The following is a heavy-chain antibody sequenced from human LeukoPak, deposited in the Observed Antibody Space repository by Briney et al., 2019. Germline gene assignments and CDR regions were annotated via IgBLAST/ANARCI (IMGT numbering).Heavy chain of an antibody. D-gene: IGHD3-22*01. V-gene: IGHV1-69*04. CDR2: IIPILGIA. J-gene: IGHJ4*02. CDR1: GGTVSSYA. CDR3: ARDPSTYDSSGYYHHFDY. Sequence: SVKVSCKASGGTVSSYAISWVRQAPGQGLEWMGRIIPILGIANYAQKFQGRVTITADKSTSTAYMELSSLRSEDTAVYYYARDPSTYDSSGYYHHFDYWGQGTLVTVSS.